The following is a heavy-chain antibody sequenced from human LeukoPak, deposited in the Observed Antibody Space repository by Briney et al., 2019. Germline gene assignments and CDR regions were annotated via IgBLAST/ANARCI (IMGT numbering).Heavy chain of an antibody. Sequence: GGSLKLSCAASGFAVSTHFMSWVRQAPGKRLEWVSVIYADGSTYYADSVKGRFTISRDNSKNTLYLQMNSLRAEDTAVYYCARSGAGWFDYWGQGTLVTVSS. J-gene: IGHJ4*02. V-gene: IGHV3-53*01. CDR2: IYADGST. CDR3: ARSGAGWFDY. CDR1: GFAVSTHF. D-gene: IGHD6-19*01.